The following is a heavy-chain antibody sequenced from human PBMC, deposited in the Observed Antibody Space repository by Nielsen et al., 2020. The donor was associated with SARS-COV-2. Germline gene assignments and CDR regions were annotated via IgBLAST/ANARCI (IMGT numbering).Heavy chain of an antibody. CDR3: SMLTTSGWY. D-gene: IGHD6-19*01. CDR1: GISFSGSG. J-gene: IGHJ4*02. V-gene: IGHV3-73*01. CDR2: IRSKANNYAT. Sequence: GESLKISCAVSGISFSGSGIHWARQASGNGLEWIGRIRSKANNYATAYGGSVEGRFTISRDDSKSMAYLQMNRLQAEDTAVYYCSMLTTSGWYWGQGTLVTVSS.